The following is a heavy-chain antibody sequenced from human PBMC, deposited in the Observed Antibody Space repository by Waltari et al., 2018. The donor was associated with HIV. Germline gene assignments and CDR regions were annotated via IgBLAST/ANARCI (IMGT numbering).Heavy chain of an antibody. Sequence: QVQLVQSGAEVKKHGASVKVSCKASGYTFTGYYLHWVRQAPGQGLEWMGWINPNSGGTNYAQKFQGRVTMTRDTSISTAYMELSRLRSDDTAVYYCARDTPDAYYYDTSGYWSWGQGTLVTVSS. V-gene: IGHV1-2*02. D-gene: IGHD3-22*01. J-gene: IGHJ5*02. CDR1: GYTFTGYY. CDR3: ARDTPDAYYYDTSGYWS. CDR2: INPNSGGT.